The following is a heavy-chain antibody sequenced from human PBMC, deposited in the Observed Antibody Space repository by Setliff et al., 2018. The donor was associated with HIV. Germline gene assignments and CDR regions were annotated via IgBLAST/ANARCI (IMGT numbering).Heavy chain of an antibody. Sequence: LSLTCSVSGGSLSRYYWSWIRQSPGKGLEWIAYFYTSGSTNYNPSLKSRVTISVDTSKNQFSLRLSSVTAADTAVYYCARQGFVPLWAHQFDYWGPGTLVTVSS. CDR2: FYTSGST. V-gene: IGHV4-4*08. J-gene: IGHJ4*02. D-gene: IGHD6-6*01. CDR1: GGSLSRYY. CDR3: ARQGFVPLWAHQFDY.